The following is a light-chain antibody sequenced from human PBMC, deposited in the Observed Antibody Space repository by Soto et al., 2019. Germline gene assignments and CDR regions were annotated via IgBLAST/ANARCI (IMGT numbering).Light chain of an antibody. CDR1: QSVSNN. Sequence: EIVLTQSPGTLSLSPGERATLSCRAIQSVSNNYLAWYQQKPGHAPRLLIYGTSTRATGIPARFSGSGSGTEFTLSISSLQSEDFAVYYCQQYNNWPAITFGQGTRLEI. V-gene: IGKV3D-15*01. J-gene: IGKJ5*01. CDR3: QQYNNWPAIT. CDR2: GTS.